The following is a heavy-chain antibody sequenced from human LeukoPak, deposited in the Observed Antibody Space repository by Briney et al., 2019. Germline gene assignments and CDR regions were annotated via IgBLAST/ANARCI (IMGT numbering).Heavy chain of an antibody. J-gene: IGHJ4*02. CDR1: GDSISSYY. CDR2: VYYSGTT. Sequence: SETLSLTCTVSGDSISSYYWSWIRQPPGKGLEWIGYVYYSGTTNYNPSLKSRVTISVDTSKNQFSLKVSSVTAADTAMYYCARGSGSGYQVYWGQGTLVTVSS. V-gene: IGHV4-59*01. CDR3: ARGSGSGYQVY. D-gene: IGHD3-22*01.